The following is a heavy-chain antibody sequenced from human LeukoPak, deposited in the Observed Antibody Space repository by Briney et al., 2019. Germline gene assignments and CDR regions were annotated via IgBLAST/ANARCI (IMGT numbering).Heavy chain of an antibody. J-gene: IGHJ4*02. CDR2: ISYDGSNK. CDR1: GFTFSSYA. D-gene: IGHD3-10*01. V-gene: IGHV3-30-3*01. CDR3: AKGSERAAEGIPIH. Sequence: GGSLRLSCAASGFTFSSYAMHWVRQAPGKGLEWVAVISYDGSNKYYADSVKGRFTISRDNSKNTLYLQMNSLRAEDTAVYYCAKGSERAAEGIPIHWGQGTLVTVSS.